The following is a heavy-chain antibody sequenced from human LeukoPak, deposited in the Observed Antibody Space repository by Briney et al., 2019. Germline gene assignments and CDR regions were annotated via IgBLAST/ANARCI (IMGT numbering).Heavy chain of an antibody. CDR1: GYSFTSYW. V-gene: IGHV5-51*01. Sequence: GESLKISCKGSGYSFTSYWIGWLRQMPGKGLEWMGIIYPGDSDTRYSPSFQGQVTISADKSISTAYLQWSSLKASDTAMYYCARGGSTSYYYYGMDVWGQGTPVTVSS. J-gene: IGHJ6*02. CDR2: IYPGDSDT. CDR3: ARGGSTSYYYYGMDV. D-gene: IGHD6-13*01.